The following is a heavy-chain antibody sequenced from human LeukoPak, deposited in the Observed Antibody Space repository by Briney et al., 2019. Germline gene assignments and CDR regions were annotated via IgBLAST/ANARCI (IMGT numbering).Heavy chain of an antibody. J-gene: IGHJ3*02. D-gene: IGHD1-26*01. CDR3: ARGRQNSGSYSDAFDI. Sequence: GGSLRLSCAASGFTFSSSGMHWVRQAPGKGLEWVTFIRYDGSYKYYADSVKGRFTISRDNAKNTLSLQMNSLRPEDTAVYYCARGRQNSGSYSDAFDIWGQGTVVTVSS. V-gene: IGHV3-30*02. CDR2: IRYDGSYK. CDR1: GFTFSSSG.